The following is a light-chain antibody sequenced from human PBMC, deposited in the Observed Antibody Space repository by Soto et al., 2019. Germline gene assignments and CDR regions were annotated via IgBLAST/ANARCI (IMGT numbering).Light chain of an antibody. CDR3: GTWDSSLSAGV. Sequence: QSVLTQPPSVSAAPGQKVTISCSGSSSNIGKNYVSWYQQLPGTAPKLLIYDNNKRPSGIPDRFSGSKSGTSATLGITGLQSGHEADYYCGTWDSSLSAGVFGGGTKLTVL. J-gene: IGLJ2*01. CDR1: SSNIGKNY. V-gene: IGLV1-51*01. CDR2: DNN.